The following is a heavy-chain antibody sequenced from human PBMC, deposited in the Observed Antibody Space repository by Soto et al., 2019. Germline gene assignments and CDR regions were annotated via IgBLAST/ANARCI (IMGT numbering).Heavy chain of an antibody. CDR2: ILPIFGTA. D-gene: IGHD2-15*01. CDR3: ARGGIVVVVAAINDFDI. CDR1: GGTFSSYA. Sequence: QVQLVQSGAEVKKPGSSVKVSCKASGGTFSSYAISWVRHAPGQGLEWMGGILPIFGTANYAQKFQGRVTITADESTSTAYMELSSLSSEDTAVYYCARGGIVVVVAAINDFDIGGQWTMVTVSS. J-gene: IGHJ3*02. V-gene: IGHV1-69*01.